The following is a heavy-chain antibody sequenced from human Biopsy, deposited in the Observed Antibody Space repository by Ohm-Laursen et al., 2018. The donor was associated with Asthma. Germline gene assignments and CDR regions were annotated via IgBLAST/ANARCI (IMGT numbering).Heavy chain of an antibody. D-gene: IGHD1-26*01. CDR2: ISGSGDST. CDR1: GFTFSRYD. CDR3: AKRGSYFDY. Sequence: GSLRLSCTATGFTFSRYDISWVRQAPGKGLEWVSAISGSGDSTYYADSVKGRFTISRDKSKNTLYMQMNSLRAEDTAVYYCAKRGSYFDYWGQGTLVTVSS. J-gene: IGHJ4*02. V-gene: IGHV3-23*01.